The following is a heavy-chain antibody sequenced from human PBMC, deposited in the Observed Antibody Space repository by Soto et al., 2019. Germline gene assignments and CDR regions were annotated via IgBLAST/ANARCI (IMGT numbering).Heavy chain of an antibody. Sequence: QVQLVQSGAEVKKPGASVKVSCKASGYTFSSYALHWVRQAPGQRLEWMGWINAGNGNTKYSQKFQGRVTFTRDTSASTAYMELSGLRSEDTAVYYCASPSYGSGSYYWGQGTLVTVSS. CDR1: GYTFSSYA. D-gene: IGHD3-10*01. J-gene: IGHJ4*02. V-gene: IGHV1-3*01. CDR2: INAGNGNT. CDR3: ASPSYGSGSYY.